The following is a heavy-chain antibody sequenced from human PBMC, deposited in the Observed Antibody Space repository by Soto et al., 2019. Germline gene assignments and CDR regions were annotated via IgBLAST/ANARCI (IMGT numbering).Heavy chain of an antibody. Sequence: EVQLLESGGGLVQPGGSLRPSCAASGFTFSSYAMSWVRQAPGKGLEWVSAISGSGGSTYYADSVKGRFTISRDNSKNTLYLQMNSLRAEDTAVYYCAKGPSGSPLYNWFDPWGQGTLVTVSS. CDR2: ISGSGGST. V-gene: IGHV3-23*01. J-gene: IGHJ5*02. CDR3: AKGPSGSPLYNWFDP. D-gene: IGHD3-10*01. CDR1: GFTFSSYA.